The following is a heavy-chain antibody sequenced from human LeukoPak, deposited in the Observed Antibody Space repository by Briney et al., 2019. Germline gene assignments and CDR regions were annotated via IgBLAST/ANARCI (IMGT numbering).Heavy chain of an antibody. D-gene: IGHD3-10*01. CDR1: GYTFTGYY. CDR2: INPNSGGT. V-gene: IGHV1-2*02. J-gene: IGHJ3*02. Sequence: ASVKVSCKASGYTFTGYYMHWVRQAPGQGLEWMGWINPNSGGTNYAQKFQGRVTMTRDTSISTAYMELSRLRSDDTAVYYCASYGGSGSYSYAFDIWGQGTMVTVSS. CDR3: ASYGGSGSYSYAFDI.